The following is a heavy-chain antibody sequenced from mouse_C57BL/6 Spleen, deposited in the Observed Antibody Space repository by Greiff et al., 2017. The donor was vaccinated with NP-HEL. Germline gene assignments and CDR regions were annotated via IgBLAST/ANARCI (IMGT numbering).Heavy chain of an antibody. V-gene: IGHV1-61*01. CDR3: ARQDYYSNSYYAMDY. CDR1: GYTFTSYW. J-gene: IGHJ4*01. Sequence: QVQLQQPGAELVRPGSSVKLSCKASGYTFTSYWMDWVKQRPGQGLEWIGNIYPSDSETHYNQKFKDKATLTVDESSSTAYMQLSSLTSEDSAVYYCARQDYYSNSYYAMDYWGQGTSGTVSS. D-gene: IGHD2-5*01. CDR2: IYPSDSET.